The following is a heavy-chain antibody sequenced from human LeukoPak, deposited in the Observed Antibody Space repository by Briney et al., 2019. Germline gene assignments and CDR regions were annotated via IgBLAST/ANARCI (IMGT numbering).Heavy chain of an antibody. J-gene: IGHJ4*03. CDR2: IYSGGST. D-gene: IGHD4-17*01. Sequence: GGSLRLSCAASGFTVSSNYMSWVRQAPGKGLEWVSVIYSGGSTYYADSVKGRFTISRDNSKNTLYLQMNSLRAEDTAVYYCASQTSVKYYFDYWGQGTTVTVSS. V-gene: IGHV3-53*01. CDR1: GFTVSSNY. CDR3: ASQTSVKYYFDY.